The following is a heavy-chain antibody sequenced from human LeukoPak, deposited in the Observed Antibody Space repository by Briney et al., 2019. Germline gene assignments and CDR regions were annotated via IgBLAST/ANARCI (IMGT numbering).Heavy chain of an antibody. D-gene: IGHD4-17*01. V-gene: IGHV3-20*04. Sequence: GGSLRLSCAASGFTFDDYGMSWVRQAPGKGLEWVSGTNWSGGSTGYADSVKGRFTIYRDNAKNSLYLQMNSLRAEDTALYYCARSLTTVRNRGGFDPWGQGTLVTVSS. J-gene: IGHJ5*02. CDR2: TNWSGGST. CDR3: ARSLTTVRNRGGFDP. CDR1: GFTFDDYG.